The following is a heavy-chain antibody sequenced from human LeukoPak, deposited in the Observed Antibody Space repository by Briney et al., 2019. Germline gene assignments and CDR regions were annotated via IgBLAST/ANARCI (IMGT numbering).Heavy chain of an antibody. J-gene: IGHJ4*02. V-gene: IGHV4-59*01. D-gene: IGHD2/OR15-2a*01. CDR1: GGSISSYY. CDR3: AGASGSDFFFDY. Sequence: SETLSLTCTVSGGSISSYYWSWIRQPPGKGLEWIGYIYYSGSTNYNPSLKGRVTISVDTSKNQFSLKLSSVTAADTAVYYCAGASGSDFFFDYWGQGTLVTVSS. CDR2: IYYSGST.